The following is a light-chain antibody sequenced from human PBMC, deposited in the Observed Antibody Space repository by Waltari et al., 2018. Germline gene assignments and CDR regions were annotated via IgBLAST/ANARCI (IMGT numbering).Light chain of an antibody. V-gene: IGKV1-12*01. CDR2: AVS. J-gene: IGKJ5*01. CDR1: QDISSW. CDR3: QQGDGFHPIT. Sequence: DIQMTQSPSSVSASVGDRVTITCRASQDISSWLAWYQQKPGQAPRPLIYAVSILHSGVPARFSGSGSGTDFTLTITSLQPEDFAIYYCQQGDGFHPITFGQGTRLE.